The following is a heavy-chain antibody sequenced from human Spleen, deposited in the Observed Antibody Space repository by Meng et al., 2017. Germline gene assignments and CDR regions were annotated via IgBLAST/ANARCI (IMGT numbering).Heavy chain of an antibody. V-gene: IGHV4-59*01. Sequence: GSLRLSCAVYGGSFSGYYWSWIRQPPGKGLEWIGYIYYSGSTNYNPSLKSRVTISVDTSKNQFSLKLSSVTAADTAVYYCARLFSQDYFDYWGQGTLVTVSS. CDR2: IYYSGST. J-gene: IGHJ4*02. CDR3: ARLFSQDYFDY. CDR1: GGSFSGYY.